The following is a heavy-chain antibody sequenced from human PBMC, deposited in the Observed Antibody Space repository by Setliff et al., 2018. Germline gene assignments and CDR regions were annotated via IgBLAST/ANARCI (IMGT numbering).Heavy chain of an antibody. V-gene: IGHV4-31*03. D-gene: IGHD4-17*01. Sequence: LSLTCTVSGGSISSGGYYWSWIRQHPGKGLEWIGYIYYSGSTYYNPSLKSRVTISVDTSKDQFSLKLSSVTAADTAVYYCARDPLTTNRRRAFDIWGQGTMGTV. J-gene: IGHJ3*02. CDR1: GGSISSGGYY. CDR3: ARDPLTTNRRRAFDI. CDR2: IYYSGST.